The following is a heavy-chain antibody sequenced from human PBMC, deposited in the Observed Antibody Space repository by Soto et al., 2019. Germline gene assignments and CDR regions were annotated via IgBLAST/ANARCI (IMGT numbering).Heavy chain of an antibody. V-gene: IGHV4-61*01. Sequence: SETLYLTCTVSGGSVSSGNYYWSWIRQPPGKGLEWIGFIYYTGSSSYNPSLKSRVTISVDTSKNQFSLKLSSVTAADTAVYYCARSIGLGYDSSGYFSRRWAYDAFDIWGQGTMVTGSS. CDR2: IYYTGSS. CDR3: ARSIGLGYDSSGYFSRRWAYDAFDI. CDR1: GGSVSSGNYY. J-gene: IGHJ3*02. D-gene: IGHD3-22*01.